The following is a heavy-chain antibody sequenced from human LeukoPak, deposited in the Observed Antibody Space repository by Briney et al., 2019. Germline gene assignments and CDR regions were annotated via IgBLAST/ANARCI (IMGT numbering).Heavy chain of an antibody. J-gene: IGHJ3*02. D-gene: IGHD3-3*01. CDR3: ARVLGGITIFGVAQGAFDI. CDR1: GFTFSSYW. Sequence: PGGSLRLSCAASGFTFSSYWMSWVRQAPGKGLEWVANIKQDGSEKYYVDSVKGRFTISRDNAKNSLYLQMNSLRAEDTAVYYCARVLGGITIFGVAQGAFDIWGQGTMVTVSS. CDR2: IKQDGSEK. V-gene: IGHV3-7*01.